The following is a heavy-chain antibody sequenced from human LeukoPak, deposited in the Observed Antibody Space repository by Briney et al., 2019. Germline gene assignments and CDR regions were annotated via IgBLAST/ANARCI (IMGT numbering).Heavy chain of an antibody. CDR1: GYTFTSYA. CDR3: ARGAGFAEPLPEY. D-gene: IGHD1-14*01. J-gene: IGHJ4*02. Sequence: ASVKVSCKASGYTFTSYAIQWVRQAPGQRLEWMGWINAGHGNTKYSQKFQGRVTITRDTSASTAYMELSSLRSEDSAVYYCARGAGFAEPLPEYWGQGTLLTVSS. V-gene: IGHV1-3*01. CDR2: INAGHGNT.